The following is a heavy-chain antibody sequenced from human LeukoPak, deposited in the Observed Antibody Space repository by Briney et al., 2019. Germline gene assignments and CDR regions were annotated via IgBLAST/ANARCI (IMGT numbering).Heavy chain of an antibody. J-gene: IGHJ4*02. CDR3: VKVAYYDSSGYYY. V-gene: IGHV3-23*01. CDR2: ISGSGGST. CDR1: GFTFSSYA. D-gene: IGHD3-22*01. Sequence: GGSLRLSCAASGFTFSSYAMSWVRQAPGKGLERVSAISGSGGSTYYADSVKGRFTISRDNSKNTLYLQMNSLRAEDTAVYYCVKVAYYDSSGYYYWGQGTLVTVSS.